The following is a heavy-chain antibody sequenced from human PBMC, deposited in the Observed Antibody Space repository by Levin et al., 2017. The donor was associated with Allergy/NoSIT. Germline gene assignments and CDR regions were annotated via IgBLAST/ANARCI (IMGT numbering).Heavy chain of an antibody. Sequence: PPGGSLRLSCAASGFIFSNYGMHWVRQAPGKGLEWVAAISYDGTNKYYGDDAKGRFSISRDNSKNTVYLQMNSLRTEDTASYYCAKSRDSVVRGVMRDAFDIWGHGTTVTVSS. V-gene: IGHV3-30*18. J-gene: IGHJ3*02. CDR1: GFIFSNYG. CDR2: ISYDGTNK. D-gene: IGHD3-10*01. CDR3: AKSRDSVVRGVMRDAFDI.